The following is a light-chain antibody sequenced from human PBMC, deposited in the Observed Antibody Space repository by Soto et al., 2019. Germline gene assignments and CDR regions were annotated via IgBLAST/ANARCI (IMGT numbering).Light chain of an antibody. J-gene: IGKJ2*01. Sequence: DIVMTQSPDSLAVSLGERATINCKSSQSVLYSSNNKNYLGWYQQKPGQTPKLLIYWASTRDSGVPDRFSGRGSGTDFTLTISSLQAEDVAVYYCQQFYSPPHTFGQGTRLEIK. CDR2: WAS. V-gene: IGKV4-1*01. CDR3: QQFYSPPHT. CDR1: QSVLYSSNNKNY.